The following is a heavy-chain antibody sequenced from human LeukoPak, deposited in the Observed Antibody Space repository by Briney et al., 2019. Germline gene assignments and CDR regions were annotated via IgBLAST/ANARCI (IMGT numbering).Heavy chain of an antibody. J-gene: IGHJ4*02. V-gene: IGHV4-59*08. CDR1: GDSLSLYY. Sequence: SETLSLTCTVSGDSLSLYYWSWIRQPPGKGLEWIGNIYYSGGTNHNPSLKSRVTISVDTSKNQFSLKLSSVTAADTAVYHCARLQRYSNGWIDYWGQGTLVTVSS. CDR3: ARLQRYSNGWIDY. D-gene: IGHD6-19*01. CDR2: IYYSGGT.